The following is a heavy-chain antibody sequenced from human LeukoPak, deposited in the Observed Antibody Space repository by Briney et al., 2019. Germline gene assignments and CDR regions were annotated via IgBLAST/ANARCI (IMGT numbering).Heavy chain of an antibody. CDR1: GGSISSGDHY. CDR2: IYTSGST. CDR3: ARCLRVRDPPRS. V-gene: IGHV4-61*08. J-gene: IGHJ5*02. Sequence: SETLSLTCTVSGGSISSGDHYWSWIHQSPGKGLEWIGRIYTSGSTNYNPSLKSRVTISVDTSKNQFSLKLSSVTAADTAVYYCARCLRVRDPPRSWGQGTLVTVSS. D-gene: IGHD3-10*01.